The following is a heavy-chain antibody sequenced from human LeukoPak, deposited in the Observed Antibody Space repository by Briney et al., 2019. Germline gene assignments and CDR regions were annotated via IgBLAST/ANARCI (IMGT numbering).Heavy chain of an antibody. CDR3: ARFISVAGMGY. CDR2: ISHSGST. J-gene: IGHJ4*02. V-gene: IGHV4-34*01. D-gene: IGHD6-19*01. Sequence: PSETLSLTCAVYGGSFSGYYWSWIRQPPGKGLEWIGEISHSGSTNYNPSLKSRVTISVDTSNNQFSLKLSSVTAADTAVYYCARFISVAGMGYWGQGTLVTVSS. CDR1: GGSFSGYY.